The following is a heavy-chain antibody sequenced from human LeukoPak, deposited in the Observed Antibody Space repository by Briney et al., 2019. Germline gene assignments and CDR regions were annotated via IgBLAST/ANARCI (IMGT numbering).Heavy chain of an antibody. CDR2: VDPEDGET. CDR3: VISKGGDWFDP. V-gene: IGHV1-69-2*01. J-gene: IGHJ5*02. CDR1: GYTFTDYY. D-gene: IGHD1-26*01. Sequence: ASVKISCKVSGYTFTDYYMHWVQQAPGKGLEWMGLVDPEDGETIYAGKFQGRVTITADTSTDTAYMELSSLRSEDTAVYYCVISKGGDWFDPWGQGTLVTVSS.